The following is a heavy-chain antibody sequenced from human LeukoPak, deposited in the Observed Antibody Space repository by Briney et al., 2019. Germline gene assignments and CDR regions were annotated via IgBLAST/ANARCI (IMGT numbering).Heavy chain of an antibody. CDR1: GFTFSSYG. CDR3: AKDQTFENSNDVGGFDY. J-gene: IGHJ4*02. CDR2: ISYDGSNK. D-gene: IGHD1-1*01. Sequence: GRSLRLSCAASGFTFSSYGMHWVRQAPGKGLEWVAVISYDGSNKYYADSVKGRFTISRDNSKNTLYLQMNSLRAEDTAVYYCAKDQTFENSNDVGGFDYWGQGTLVTVSS. V-gene: IGHV3-30*18.